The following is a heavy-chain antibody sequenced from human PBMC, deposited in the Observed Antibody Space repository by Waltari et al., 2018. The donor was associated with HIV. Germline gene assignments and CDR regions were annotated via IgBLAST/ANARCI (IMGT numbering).Heavy chain of an antibody. V-gene: IGHV3-20*04. CDR1: GFTIDDYG. CDR2: IDWNGGSA. Sequence: DVRLVESGGEVVRPGASLRLSCVASGFTIDDYGMAWVRQRPGQGLEWVSNIDWNGGSANYGDSVKGRVTVFRDNPKASLYLQMNNLRDEDTGLYYCVRDSDGSGYDIWGRGTLVTVFS. J-gene: IGHJ1*01. CDR3: VRDSDGSGYDI. D-gene: IGHD3-3*01.